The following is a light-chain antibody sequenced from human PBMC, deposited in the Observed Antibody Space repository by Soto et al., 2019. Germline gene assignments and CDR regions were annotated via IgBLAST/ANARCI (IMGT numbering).Light chain of an antibody. CDR2: VAS. V-gene: IGKV3-20*01. CDR3: QLYGSSPPSYT. CDR1: QSVSNSY. J-gene: IGKJ2*01. Sequence: EIVLAQSPGTLSLSPGERATLSCRASQSVSNSYLAWYQQKPGQAPRLLIHVASSRATGIPDRFSGSGSGTDFTLTISRLEPEDFAVYSCQLYGSSPPSYTFGQGTKLEIK.